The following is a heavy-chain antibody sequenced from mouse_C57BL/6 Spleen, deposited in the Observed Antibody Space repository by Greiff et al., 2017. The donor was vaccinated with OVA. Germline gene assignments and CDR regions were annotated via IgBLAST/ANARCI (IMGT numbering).Heavy chain of an antibody. V-gene: IGHV1-63*01. CDR3: ARGPYGSSYGYFDY. D-gene: IGHD1-1*01. Sequence: VQLQQSGAELVRPGTSVKMSCKASRYTFTNYWIGWAKQRPGHGLEWIGDIYPGGGYTNYNEKFKGKATLTADKSSSTAYMQFSSLTSEDSAIYYCARGPYGSSYGYFDYWGQGTTLTVSS. CDR1: RYTFTNYW. CDR2: IYPGGGYT. J-gene: IGHJ2*01.